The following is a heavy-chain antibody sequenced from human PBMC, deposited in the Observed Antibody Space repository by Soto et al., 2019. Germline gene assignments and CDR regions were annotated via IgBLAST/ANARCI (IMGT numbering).Heavy chain of an antibody. CDR2: ISYDGSNK. J-gene: IGHJ4*02. V-gene: IGHV3-30*18. CDR3: AKVPTRLDIVVVPAAPGDY. Sequence: GGSLRLSCAASGFTFSSYGMHWVRQAPGKGLEWVAVISYDGSNKYYADSVKGRFTISRDNSKNTLYLQMNSLRAEDTAAYYCAKVPTRLDIVVVPAAPGDYWGQGTLVTVSS. D-gene: IGHD2-2*01. CDR1: GFTFSSYG.